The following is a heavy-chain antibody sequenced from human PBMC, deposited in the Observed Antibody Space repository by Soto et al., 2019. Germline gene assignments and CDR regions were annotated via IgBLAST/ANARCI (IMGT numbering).Heavy chain of an antibody. D-gene: IGHD3-16*01. V-gene: IGHV3-48*03. CDR2: ISTRGVKI. CDR3: VRGGDYYAMDV. J-gene: IGHJ6*02. CDR1: GLTFSTSE. Sequence: SLIASVTAVGLTFSTSEMNWVRQAPGKGLEWVSYISTRGVKIYYGDSVKGRFTISRHNADGSLVLEMTSLSPEGTGVYHCVRGGDYYAMDVWGPGTTVTVSS.